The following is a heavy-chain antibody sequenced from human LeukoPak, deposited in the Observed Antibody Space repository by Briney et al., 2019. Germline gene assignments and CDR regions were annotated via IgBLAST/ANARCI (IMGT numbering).Heavy chain of an antibody. Sequence: SETLFLTCTVSGGSISSYYWSWIRQPPGKGLEWIGYIYYSGNTNYNPSLRTRVTISVDTSKNQFSLKLSSVTAADTAVYYCARQVPYYDLLTGYTYYFDYWGQGTLVTVSS. CDR3: ARQVPYYDLLTGYTYYFDY. J-gene: IGHJ4*02. CDR1: GGSISSYY. V-gene: IGHV4-59*08. CDR2: IYYSGNT. D-gene: IGHD3-9*01.